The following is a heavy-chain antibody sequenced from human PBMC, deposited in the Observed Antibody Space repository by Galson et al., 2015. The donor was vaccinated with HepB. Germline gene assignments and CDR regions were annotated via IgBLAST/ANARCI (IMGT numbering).Heavy chain of an antibody. CDR1: GSTFTSYG. V-gene: IGHV1-18*01. CDR2: ISAYNGNT. D-gene: IGHD4-17*01. Sequence: SVKVSCKASGSTFTSYGISWVRQAPGQGLEWMGWISAYNGNTNYAQKLQGRVTMTTDTSTSTAYMELRSLRSDDTAVYYCARDRSAGDYEKLVYWGQGTLVTVPS. J-gene: IGHJ4*02. CDR3: ARDRSAGDYEKLVY.